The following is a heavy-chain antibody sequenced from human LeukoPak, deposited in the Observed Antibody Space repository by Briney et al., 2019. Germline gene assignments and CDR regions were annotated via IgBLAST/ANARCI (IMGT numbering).Heavy chain of an antibody. CDR1: GFTFSSYS. Sequence: PGGSLRLSCAASGFTFSSYSMNWVRQAPGKGLEWVSSISSSSSYIYYADSVKGRFTISRDNAKNSLYLQMNSLRAEDTAVYYCARYQLPISGMDVWGQGTTVTVSS. D-gene: IGHD2-2*01. CDR2: ISSSSSYI. CDR3: ARYQLPISGMDV. V-gene: IGHV3-21*01. J-gene: IGHJ6*02.